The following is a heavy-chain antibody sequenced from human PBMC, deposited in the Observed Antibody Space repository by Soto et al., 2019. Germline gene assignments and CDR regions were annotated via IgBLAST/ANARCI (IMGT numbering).Heavy chain of an antibody. D-gene: IGHD1-1*01. V-gene: IGHV3-30-3*01. CDR1: GFTFSRYA. Sequence: QVQLVESGGGVVQPGRSLRLSCAASGFTFSRYAMHWFRQAPGKGLEWVAVISYDGSNKYYADSVKGRFTISRDNSKNTLYLQMNSLRAEDTAVYYCARCRLDNDAFDIWVQGTMVTVS. CDR3: ARCRLDNDAFDI. J-gene: IGHJ3*02. CDR2: ISYDGSNK.